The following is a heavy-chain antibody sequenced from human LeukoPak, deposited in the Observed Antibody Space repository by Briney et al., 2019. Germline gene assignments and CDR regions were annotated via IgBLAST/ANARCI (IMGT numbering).Heavy chain of an antibody. Sequence: PGGSLRLSCAASGFTFSDYYMTWNRQAPGKGLEWVSFISSSGSTVYSADSVRGRFTVSRDNAKNSLFLYMNRLRAEDTAVYYCAIQITIMVVVPYFDYWGQGVLVTVSS. J-gene: IGHJ4*02. CDR1: GFTFSDYY. CDR3: AIQITIMVVVPYFDY. V-gene: IGHV3-11*04. CDR2: ISSSGSTV. D-gene: IGHD3-22*01.